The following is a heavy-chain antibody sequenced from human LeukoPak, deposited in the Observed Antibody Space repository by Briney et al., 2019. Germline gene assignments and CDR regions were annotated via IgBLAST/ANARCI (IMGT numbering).Heavy chain of an antibody. V-gene: IGHV4-39*01. Sequence: SETLSLTYTVSGGSISSSSYYWGWIRQPPGKGLEWIGSIYYSGSTYYNPSLKSRVTISVDTSKNQFSLKLSSVTAADTAVYYCARHLGYSYGSIYFDYWGQGTLVTVSS. CDR2: IYYSGST. D-gene: IGHD5-18*01. J-gene: IGHJ4*02. CDR3: ARHLGYSYGSIYFDY. CDR1: GGSISSSSYY.